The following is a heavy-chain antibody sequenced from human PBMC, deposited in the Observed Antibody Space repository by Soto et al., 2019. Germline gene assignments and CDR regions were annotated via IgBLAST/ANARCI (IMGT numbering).Heavy chain of an antibody. CDR3: TRDYDSSLSHAFNI. D-gene: IGHD3-22*01. CDR1: GFTFGDYV. Sequence: EVQLVESGGGLVQPGRSLRLSCRTSGFTFGDYVMGWFRQAPGKGLEWVGFIRNKAYGGTPEYAASVKGRFTISRDDSKTIVYLQMDNLKNEDTAVYYCTRDYDSSLSHAFNIWGQGTMVTVSS. V-gene: IGHV3-49*03. CDR2: IRNKAYGGTP. J-gene: IGHJ3*02.